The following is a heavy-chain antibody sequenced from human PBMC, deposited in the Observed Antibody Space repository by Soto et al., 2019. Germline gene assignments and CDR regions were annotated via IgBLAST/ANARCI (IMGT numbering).Heavy chain of an antibody. CDR3: ATHREGATYYFDY. CDR1: TFTFTSSA. D-gene: IGHD1-26*01. CDR2: IVVGSGNT. V-gene: IGHV1-58*01. J-gene: IGHJ4*02. Sequence: MQLVQSGPEVKKPGTSVKVSCKASTFTFTSSAVQWVRQARGQRLEWIGWIVVGSGNTNYAQNFQERVTSTRAMSSATVYLELSSRRSEDSAVYYCATHREGATYYFDYWGQGTLLTVSS.